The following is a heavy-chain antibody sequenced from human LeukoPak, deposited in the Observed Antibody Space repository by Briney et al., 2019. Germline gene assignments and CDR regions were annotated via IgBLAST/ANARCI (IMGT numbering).Heavy chain of an antibody. Sequence: GASVKVSCKASGGTFISYDINWVRQAPGQGLEWMGWINPNSGGTNYAQKFQGRVTMTRDTSISTAYMELSRLRSDDTAVYYCARGQVVVELDYWGQGTLVTVSS. CDR3: ARGQVVVELDY. J-gene: IGHJ4*02. CDR1: GGTFISYD. D-gene: IGHD2-15*01. V-gene: IGHV1-2*02. CDR2: INPNSGGT.